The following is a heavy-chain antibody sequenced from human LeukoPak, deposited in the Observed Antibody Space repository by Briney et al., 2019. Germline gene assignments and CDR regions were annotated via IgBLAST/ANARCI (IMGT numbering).Heavy chain of an antibody. V-gene: IGHV3-30*18. CDR3: AKDQWAYCGGDCYSSGY. CDR2: MSADGTNK. Sequence: GGSLRLSCAASGFTFSHYGMHWVRQAPGKGLEWVAVMSADGTNKYYADSVKGRFTISRDNSKNTLYLQMNSLRVEDTAVYFCAKDQWAYCGGDCYSSGYWGQGTLVTVSS. J-gene: IGHJ4*02. D-gene: IGHD2-21*02. CDR1: GFTFSHYG.